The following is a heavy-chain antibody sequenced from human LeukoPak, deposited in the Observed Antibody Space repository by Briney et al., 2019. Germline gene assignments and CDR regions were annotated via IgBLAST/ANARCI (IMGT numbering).Heavy chain of an antibody. CDR3: ARHSGHSSTNDAFDI. Sequence: PSETLSLTCTVSGGSISSGGYYWSWIRQPPGKDLEWIGYIYHSGSTYYNPSLKSRVTISEDMSKNQFSLKLTSVTAADTAVYYCARHSGHSSTNDAFDIWGQGTMVIVSS. CDR2: IYHSGST. V-gene: IGHV4-30-2*02. CDR1: GGSISSGGYY. J-gene: IGHJ3*02. D-gene: IGHD6-13*01.